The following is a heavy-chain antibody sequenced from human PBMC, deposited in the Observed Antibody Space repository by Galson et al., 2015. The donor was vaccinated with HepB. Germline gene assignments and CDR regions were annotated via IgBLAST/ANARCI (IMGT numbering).Heavy chain of an antibody. CDR3: ARDRPTVQGYSYGLDY. J-gene: IGHJ4*02. D-gene: IGHD5-18*01. Sequence: SLRLSCAASGFTFSSYAMHWVRQAPGKGLEWVAVISYDGSNKYYADSVKGRFTISRDNSKNTLYLQMNSLRAEDTAVYYCARDRPTVQGYSYGLDYWGQGTLVTVSS. CDR2: ISYDGSNK. V-gene: IGHV3-30*04. CDR1: GFTFSSYA.